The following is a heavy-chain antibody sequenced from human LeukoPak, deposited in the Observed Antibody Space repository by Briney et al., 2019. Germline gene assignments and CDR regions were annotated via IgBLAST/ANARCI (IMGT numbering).Heavy chain of an antibody. J-gene: IGHJ4*02. V-gene: IGHV3-23*01. CDR2: IRDSGSST. CDR1: GFTFRSYW. Sequence: PGGSLRLSCAASGFTFRSYWMGWVRQAPGKGLEWVSAIRDSGSSTHYADSVKGRFTTSRDNSKNTLFLQMNSLRAEDTAIYYCAKYGPQDSGSSHFDYWGQGALVTVS. CDR3: AKYGPQDSGSSHFDY. D-gene: IGHD1-26*01.